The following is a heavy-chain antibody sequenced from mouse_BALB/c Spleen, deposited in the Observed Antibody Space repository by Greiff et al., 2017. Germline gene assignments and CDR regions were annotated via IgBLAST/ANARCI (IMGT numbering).Heavy chain of an antibody. CDR2: ISSGGSYT. V-gene: IGHV5-9-3*01. J-gene: IGHJ4*01. CDR1: GFTFSSYA. Sequence: EVQRVESGGGLVKPGGSLKLSCAASGFTFSSYAMSWVRQTPEKRLEWVATISSGGSYTYYPDSVKGRFTISRDNAKNTLYLQMSSLRSEDTAMYYCARQGQYGNYDAMDYWGQGTSVTVSS. CDR3: ARQGQYGNYDAMDY. D-gene: IGHD2-10*02.